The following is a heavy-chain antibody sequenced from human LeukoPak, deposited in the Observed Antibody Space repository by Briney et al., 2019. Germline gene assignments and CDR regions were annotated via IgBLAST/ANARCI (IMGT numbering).Heavy chain of an antibody. CDR2: ISGSGGST. CDR1: GFTFSSYA. D-gene: IGHD4-17*01. V-gene: IGHV3-23*01. CDR3: AKDLRATVTPDYYMDV. Sequence: GGSLRLSCAASGFTFSSYAMSWVRQAPGKGLEWVSAISGSGGSTCYADSVKGRFTISRDNSKNTLYLQMNSLRAEDTAVYYCAKDLRATVTPDYYMDVWGKGTTVTVSS. J-gene: IGHJ6*03.